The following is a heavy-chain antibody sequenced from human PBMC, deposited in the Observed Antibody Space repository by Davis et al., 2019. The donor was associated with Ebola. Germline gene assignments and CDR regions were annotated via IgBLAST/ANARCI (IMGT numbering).Heavy chain of an antibody. V-gene: IGHV3-53*01. Sequence: PGGSLRLSCAASGFTVSRNYMSWVRQAPGKGLEWVSVIYSGGTTYYADSVKGRFTISRDNSKNTLYLQMNTLRAEDTAVYYCAREVRGGFDPWGQGTLVTVSS. CDR1: GFTVSRNY. J-gene: IGHJ5*02. D-gene: IGHD3-10*01. CDR3: AREVRGGFDP. CDR2: IYSGGTT.